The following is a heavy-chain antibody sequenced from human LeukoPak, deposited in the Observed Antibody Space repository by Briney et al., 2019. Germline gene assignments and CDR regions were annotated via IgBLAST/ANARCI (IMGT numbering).Heavy chain of an antibody. D-gene: IGHD5-24*01. CDR2: INWSSKMA. V-gene: IGHV3-9*01. Sequence: PGGSLRLSCAASGFDFGNYAMHWVRQAPGKGLQWVSGINWSSKMAAYAASVKGRFTISRDNVKNSLYLQMNSLTSEDTAFYFGAKGRLEMATVDFEFWGQGTLVTVSS. CDR1: GFDFGNYA. CDR3: AKGRLEMATVDFEF. J-gene: IGHJ4*02.